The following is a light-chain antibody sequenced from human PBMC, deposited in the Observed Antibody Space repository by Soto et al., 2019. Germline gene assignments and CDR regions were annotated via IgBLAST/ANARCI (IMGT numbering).Light chain of an antibody. CDR3: SSFAVSNNFPYV. J-gene: IGLJ1*01. CDR1: NSDVGGYDY. Sequence: QSALTQPPSSSGSPGQSVTISCTGTNSDVGGYDYVSWYQQHPGKAPKLMIYEINKRPSGVPDRSSGSKFGNTASLTVSGLHAEDEADYYFSSFAVSNNFPYVFGTGTKLTVL. CDR2: EIN. V-gene: IGLV2-8*01.